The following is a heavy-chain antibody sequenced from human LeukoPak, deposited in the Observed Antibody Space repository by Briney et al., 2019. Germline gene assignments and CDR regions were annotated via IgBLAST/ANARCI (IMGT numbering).Heavy chain of an antibody. V-gene: IGHV3-53*01. CDR1: VFTFSINY. Sequence: GVSLRLSCAASVFTFSINYMSWVRRAPGKGLEGVSVIYSGGSTDYADSVKGRFAISRENSKNMLYLQLNSLRAADTAVYYCARVDYGSGSYFDYWGQGTLVTVSS. CDR3: ARVDYGSGSYFDY. CDR2: IYSGGST. D-gene: IGHD3-10*01. J-gene: IGHJ4*02.